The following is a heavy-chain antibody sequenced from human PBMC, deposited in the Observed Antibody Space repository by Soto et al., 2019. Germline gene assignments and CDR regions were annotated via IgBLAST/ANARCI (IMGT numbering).Heavy chain of an antibody. Sequence: QVQLVQSGAEVKKPGSSVKVSCKASGGTFSSYAISWVRQAPGRGLEWMGGIIPIFGTANYAQKFQGRVTITADESTSTAYMELSSLRSEDTAVYYCASTSPSAHYYGMDVWGQGTTVTVSS. D-gene: IGHD2-2*01. CDR3: ASTSPSAHYYGMDV. J-gene: IGHJ6*02. V-gene: IGHV1-69*01. CDR1: GGTFSSYA. CDR2: IIPIFGTA.